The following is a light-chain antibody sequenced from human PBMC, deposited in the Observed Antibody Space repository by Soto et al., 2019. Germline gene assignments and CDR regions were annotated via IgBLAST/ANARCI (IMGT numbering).Light chain of an antibody. Sequence: EIVLTQSPGTLSFSPGQRATLFCRDSQSGFSTYLAWFQQKPGQAPRLLIYGASSRATGIPDRFSGSGSGTDFTLTISRLEPEDFAVYYCQQYGNAPWTLGQGTKVEIK. CDR2: GAS. CDR3: QQYGNAPWT. J-gene: IGKJ1*01. V-gene: IGKV3-20*01. CDR1: QSGFSTY.